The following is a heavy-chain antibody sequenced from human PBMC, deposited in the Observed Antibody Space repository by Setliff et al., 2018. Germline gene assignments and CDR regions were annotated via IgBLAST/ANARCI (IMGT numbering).Heavy chain of an antibody. CDR1: GGTSSSYA. Sequence: SVKVSCKASGGTSSSYAISWVRQAPGQGLEWMGGIIPIFGTANYAQKFQGRVTITADESTSTAYMELSSLRSEDTAVYYCARAAAAAYYYYYMDVWGKGTTVTVSS. CDR3: ARAAAAAYYYYYMDV. CDR2: IIPIFGTA. J-gene: IGHJ6*03. D-gene: IGHD2-2*01. V-gene: IGHV1-69*13.